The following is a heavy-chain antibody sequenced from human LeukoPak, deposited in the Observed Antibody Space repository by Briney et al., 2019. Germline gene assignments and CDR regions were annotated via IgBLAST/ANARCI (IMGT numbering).Heavy chain of an antibody. Sequence: PSETLSLTCAVSGGSISSYYWSWIRQPPGKGLEWIGYIYYSGSTNYNPSLKSRVTISVDTSKNQFSLKLSSVTAADTAVYYCARFLAYCSGDCYSFDYWGQGTLVTVSS. D-gene: IGHD2-21*02. V-gene: IGHV4-59*01. CDR2: IYYSGST. CDR3: ARFLAYCSGDCYSFDY. CDR1: GGSISSYY. J-gene: IGHJ4*02.